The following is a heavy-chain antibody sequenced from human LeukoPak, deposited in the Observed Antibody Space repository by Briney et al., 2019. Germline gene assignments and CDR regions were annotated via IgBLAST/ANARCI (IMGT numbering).Heavy chain of an antibody. V-gene: IGHV3-49*04. CDR2: IRRRAYGGAA. CDR1: GFAFDDSA. J-gene: IGHJ4*02. CDR3: SRNGLVDFDY. Sequence: GQSLRLSCTTSGFAFDDSAMSWVRQPAGKGLEWVGFIRRRAYGGAAEYAASVKGRFIISRDDSKGIAYLQMNSLKTEDTAVYYCSRNGLVDFDYWGQGSRVIVSP.